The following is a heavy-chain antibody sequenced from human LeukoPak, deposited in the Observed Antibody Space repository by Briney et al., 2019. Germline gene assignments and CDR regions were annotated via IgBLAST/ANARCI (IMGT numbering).Heavy chain of an antibody. J-gene: IGHJ4*02. V-gene: IGHV1-69*06. CDR1: GGTFSSYA. Sequence: SVKVSRKASGGTFSSYAISWVRQAPGQGLEWMGGIIPIFGTANYAQKFQGRVTITADKSTSTAYMELSSLRSEDTAVYYCAREKDGSGSYYGFDYWGQGTLVTVSS. CDR2: IIPIFGTA. CDR3: AREKDGSGSYYGFDY. D-gene: IGHD3-10*01.